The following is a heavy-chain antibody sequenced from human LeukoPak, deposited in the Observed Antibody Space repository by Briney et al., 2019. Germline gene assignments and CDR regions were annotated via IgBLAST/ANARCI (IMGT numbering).Heavy chain of an antibody. V-gene: IGHV3-30*02. D-gene: IGHD6-13*01. CDR2: IGYDGSNK. J-gene: IGHJ4*02. CDR1: GFTFSSYG. Sequence: GGSLRLSCAACGFTFSSYGMHWVRQAPGKGLEWVAFIGYDGSNKYYADSVKGRFTISRDNSKNTLYLQMNSLRAEDTAVYYCAKDLTIAAAGTSLDYWGQGTLVTVSS. CDR3: AKDLTIAAAGTSLDY.